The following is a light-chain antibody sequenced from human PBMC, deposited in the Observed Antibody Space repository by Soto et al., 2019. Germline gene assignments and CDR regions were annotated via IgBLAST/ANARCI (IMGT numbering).Light chain of an antibody. CDR3: SSYTSSSTYV. J-gene: IGLJ1*01. V-gene: IGLV2-14*01. CDR1: SSDVGGYNY. CDR2: EVS. Sequence: QSALTQPASVSGSPGQSITISCTGTSSDVGGYNYASWYQQHPGKAPKPMIYEVSNRPSGVSNRFSGSKSGNTASLTISGLQAEDEADYYCSSYTSSSTYVFGTGTKLTVL.